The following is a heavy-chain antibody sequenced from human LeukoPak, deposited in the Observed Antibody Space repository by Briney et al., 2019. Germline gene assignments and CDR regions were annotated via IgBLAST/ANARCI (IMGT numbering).Heavy chain of an antibody. CDR2: MNPNSGNT. Sequence: ASVKVSCKASGYTFTGYYMHWVRQAPGQGLEWMGWMNPNSGNTGYAQKFQGRVTITRNTSISTAYMELSSLRSEDTAVYYCASSTYSSSFDYWGQGTLVTVSS. CDR3: ASSTYSSSFDY. CDR1: GYTFTGYY. V-gene: IGHV1-8*03. J-gene: IGHJ4*02. D-gene: IGHD6-6*01.